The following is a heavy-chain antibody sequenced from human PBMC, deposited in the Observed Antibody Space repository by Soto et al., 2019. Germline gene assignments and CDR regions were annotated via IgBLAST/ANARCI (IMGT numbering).Heavy chain of an antibody. J-gene: IGHJ4*02. CDR3: ARARGGDYVDY. Sequence: QVQLQESGPGLVKPSQTLSLTCTVSGGSISRGGYYWTWIRQHPGKGLEWVGYIYYTGSTYYNPSLKSRVSISVDTSKNQFSLRLRSVTAADTAVYYCARARGGDYVDYWGQGTLVTVSS. V-gene: IGHV4-31*03. D-gene: IGHD3-16*01. CDR1: GGSISRGGYY. CDR2: IYYTGST.